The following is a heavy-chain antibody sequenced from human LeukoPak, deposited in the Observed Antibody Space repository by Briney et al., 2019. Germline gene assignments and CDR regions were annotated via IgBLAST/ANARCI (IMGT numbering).Heavy chain of an antibody. Sequence: GGSLRLSCAASGFTFSSYSMNWVRQAPGKGLEWVSSISSSSSYIYYADSVKGRFTISRDNAKNSLYPQMNSLRAEDTAVYYCARDHRAKTYYYYYYMDVWGKGTTVTVSS. D-gene: IGHD1-26*01. V-gene: IGHV3-21*01. CDR2: ISSSSSYI. J-gene: IGHJ6*03. CDR1: GFTFSSYS. CDR3: ARDHRAKTYYYYYYMDV.